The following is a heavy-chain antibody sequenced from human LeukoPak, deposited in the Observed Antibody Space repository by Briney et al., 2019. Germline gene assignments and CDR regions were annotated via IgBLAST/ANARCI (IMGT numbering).Heavy chain of an antibody. J-gene: IGHJ4*02. D-gene: IGHD7-27*01. CDR2: IWYDGSNK. CDR1: GFTFSSYG. CDR3: ARDQSPVRLGIFGY. Sequence: GGSLRLSCAASGFTFSSYGIHWVRQAPGKGLEWVAFIWYDGSNKYYADSVKGRFTISRDNSKNTLYLQMNSLRAEDTAVYYCARDQSPVRLGIFGYWGQGTLVTVSS. V-gene: IGHV3-33*01.